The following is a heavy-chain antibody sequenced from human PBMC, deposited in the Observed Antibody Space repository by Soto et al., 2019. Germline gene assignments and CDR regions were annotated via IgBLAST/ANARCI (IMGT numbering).Heavy chain of an antibody. CDR2: IIPIFGTA. Sequence: SVKVSCKASGGTFSSYAISWVRQAPGQGLEWMGGIIPIFGTANYAQKFQGRVTITADESTSTAYMELSSLRSEDTAVYYCARGHPGESHYYYYGMDVWGQGTTVTVSS. V-gene: IGHV1-69*13. CDR1: GGTFSSYA. J-gene: IGHJ6*02. CDR3: ARGHPGESHYYYYGMDV. D-gene: IGHD3-10*01.